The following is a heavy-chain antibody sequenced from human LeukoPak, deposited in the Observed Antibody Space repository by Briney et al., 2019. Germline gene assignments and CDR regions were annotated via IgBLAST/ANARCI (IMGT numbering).Heavy chain of an antibody. D-gene: IGHD3-22*01. Sequence: PSETLSLTCTVSGGSISSYYWSWIRQPPGKGLEGLGYIYYSGRTNYNPSLKSRVTISVDTSKNQFSLKLSSVTAADTAVYYCSRAYYYDSSGYYPDYWGQGTLVTVSS. CDR1: GGSISSYY. CDR2: IYYSGRT. J-gene: IGHJ4*02. V-gene: IGHV4-59*01. CDR3: SRAYYYDSSGYYPDY.